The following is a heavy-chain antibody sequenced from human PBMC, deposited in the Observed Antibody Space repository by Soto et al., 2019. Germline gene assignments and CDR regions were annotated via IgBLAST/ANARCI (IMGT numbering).Heavy chain of an antibody. D-gene: IGHD6-19*01. J-gene: IGHJ4*02. V-gene: IGHV4-39*01. CDR1: GGSISSSSYY. Sequence: QLQLQESGPGLVKPSETLSLTCTVSGGSISSSSYYWGWIRQPPGKGLEWIGSIYYSGSTYYNPSLKSRVTISVDTSKNQFSLKLSSVTAADTAVYYCARHSRGGTLRHRSIAVDYWGQGTLVTVSS. CDR2: IYYSGST. CDR3: ARHSRGGTLRHRSIAVDY.